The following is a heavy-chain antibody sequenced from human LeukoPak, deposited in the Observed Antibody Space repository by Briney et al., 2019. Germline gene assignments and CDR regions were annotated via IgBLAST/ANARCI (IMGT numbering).Heavy chain of an antibody. CDR2: IYYSGGT. D-gene: IGHD6-25*01. Sequence: SETLSLTCTVSGGSISSYYWSWIRQPPGKGLEWIGYIYYSGGTNYSPSLKSRVTISVDTSKNQFSLKLSSVTAADTAVYYCARDQRGMDVWGQGTTVTVSS. V-gene: IGHV4-59*01. J-gene: IGHJ6*02. CDR1: GGSISSYY. CDR3: ARDQRGMDV.